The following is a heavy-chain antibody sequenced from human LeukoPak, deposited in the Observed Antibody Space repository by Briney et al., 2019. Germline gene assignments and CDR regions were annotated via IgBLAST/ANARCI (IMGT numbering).Heavy chain of an antibody. D-gene: IGHD1-26*01. CDR2: IYYSGST. V-gene: IGHV4-39*07. CDR3: ARVVGGSYHNYFDY. Sequence: PSETLSLTCTVSGGSISSSSYYWGWIRQPPGKGLEWIGSIYYSGSTYYNPSLKSRVTISVDTSKNQFSLKLSSVTAADTAVYYCARVVGGSYHNYFDYWGQGTLVTVSS. CDR1: GGSISSSSYY. J-gene: IGHJ4*02.